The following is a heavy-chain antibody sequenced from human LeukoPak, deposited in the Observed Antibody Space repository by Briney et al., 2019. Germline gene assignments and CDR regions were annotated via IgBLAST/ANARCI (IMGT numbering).Heavy chain of an antibody. CDR2: FDPEDGET. J-gene: IGHJ4*02. CDR1: GSTLTGLS. V-gene: IGHV1-24*01. D-gene: IGHD3-9*01. Sequence: ASVKLSCTVSGSTLTGLSIHWVRQSPGKGLGWGGGFDPEDGETIYAQKFQCRVTMTEDTSTDTAYMELSSLRSEDTAVYYCATGVRYFDWFTPDYWGQGTLVTVSS. CDR3: ATGVRYFDWFTPDY.